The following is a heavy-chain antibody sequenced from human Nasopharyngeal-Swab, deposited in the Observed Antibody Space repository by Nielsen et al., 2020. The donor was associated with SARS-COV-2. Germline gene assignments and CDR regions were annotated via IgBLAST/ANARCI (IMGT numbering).Heavy chain of an antibody. CDR1: GDSIAYSTFY. Sequence: SETLSLTCTVSGDSIAYSTFYWCWIRQPPGKGLECIGNIYYNGNTYQNPSLKSRLTISVDKSKNQFSLQLSSVTAADTAVYYCVRSSSWYYFDYWAQGTQVTVSS. J-gene: IGHJ4*02. D-gene: IGHD6-13*01. CDR3: VRSSSWYYFDY. CDR2: IYYNGNT. V-gene: IGHV4-39*01.